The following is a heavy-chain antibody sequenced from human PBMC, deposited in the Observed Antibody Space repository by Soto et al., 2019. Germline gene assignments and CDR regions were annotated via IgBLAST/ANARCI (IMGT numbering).Heavy chain of an antibody. D-gene: IGHD1-1*01. V-gene: IGHV1-69*13. CDR2: IIPIFGTA. CDR3: ARETDLYTYSSDYFDY. Sequence: SVKVSCKASGGTFSSYAISWVRQAPGQGLEWMGGIIPIFGTANYAQKFQGGVTITADESTSTAYMELSSLRSEDTAVYYCARETDLYTYSSDYFDYWGQGTLVTVSS. J-gene: IGHJ4*02. CDR1: GGTFSSYA.